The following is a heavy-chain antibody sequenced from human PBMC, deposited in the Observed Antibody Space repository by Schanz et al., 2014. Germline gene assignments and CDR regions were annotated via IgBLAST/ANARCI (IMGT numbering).Heavy chain of an antibody. J-gene: IGHJ4*02. CDR2: VSRSTPDI. D-gene: IGHD2-21*02. V-gene: IGHV3-48*01. CDR3: VRDTAFTCDY. Sequence: EVQLVESGGGLVQPGGSLRLSCTASGFTFSSYSMNWVRQSPGKGLEWVSYVSRSTPDIYYAESGKGLFTMSRDNAKNSVFLQMNRLRAEDSSVYYCVRDTAFTCDYWGQGTLVTVSS. CDR1: GFTFSSYS.